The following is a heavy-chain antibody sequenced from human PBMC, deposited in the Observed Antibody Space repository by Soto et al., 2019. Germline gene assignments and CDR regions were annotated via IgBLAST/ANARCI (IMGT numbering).Heavy chain of an antibody. CDR1: GFTVSSNY. J-gene: IGHJ4*02. V-gene: IGHV3-64*01. D-gene: IGHD3-10*01. CDR2: ISSNGGST. CDR3: ARGFGWLDY. Sequence: EVQLVESGGGLVQPGGSLRLSCAASGFTVSSNYMTWVRQAPGKGLEYVSAISSNGGSTYYANSVKGRFTISRDNSKNTLYLQMGSLRAGDRAVYYCARGFGWLDYWGQGTLVTVSS.